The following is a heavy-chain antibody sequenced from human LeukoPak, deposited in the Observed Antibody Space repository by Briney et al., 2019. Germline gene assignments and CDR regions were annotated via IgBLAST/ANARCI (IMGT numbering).Heavy chain of an antibody. CDR3: ARGSSDWYGIDY. CDR1: GFTFSNYW. V-gene: IGHV3-74*01. Sequence: GGTLTLSCAASGFTFSNYWMHWVRQVPGKGLVCVSRINIDGTSTSHADTVKGRFTIPRDNAKNALYLQMNSLRAEDTALYYCARGSSDWYGIDYWGQGALVNVSS. D-gene: IGHD6-19*01. J-gene: IGHJ4*02. CDR2: INIDGTST.